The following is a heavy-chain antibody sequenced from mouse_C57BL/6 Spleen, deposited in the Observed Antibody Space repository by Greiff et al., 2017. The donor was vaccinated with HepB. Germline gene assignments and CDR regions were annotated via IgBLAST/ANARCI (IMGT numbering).Heavy chain of an antibody. V-gene: IGHV5-4*01. CDR1: GFTFSSYA. CDR2: ISDGGSYT. D-gene: IGHD1-1*01. Sequence: EVMLVESGGGLVKPGGSLKLSCAASGFTFSSYAMSWVRQTPEKRLEWVATISDGGSYTYYPDNVKGRFTISRDNAKNNLYLQMSHLKSEDIAMYYCARDGYYYGSRFAYWGQGTLVTVSA. CDR3: ARDGYYYGSRFAY. J-gene: IGHJ3*01.